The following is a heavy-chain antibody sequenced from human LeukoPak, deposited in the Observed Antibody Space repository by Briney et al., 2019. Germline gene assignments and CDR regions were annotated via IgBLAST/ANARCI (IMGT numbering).Heavy chain of an antibody. Sequence: WASVKVSCKASGYTFSSDGVSWVRQAPGQGLEWMGWINPKNGDTRYVQKFQGRVTMTRDTSISTSYMEVSRLTSDDTAVYYCAREAGDNAYDIWGQGTVVTVSS. CDR1: GYTFSSDG. D-gene: IGHD2-21*01. J-gene: IGHJ3*02. CDR2: INPKNGDT. V-gene: IGHV1-2*02. CDR3: AREAGDNAYDI.